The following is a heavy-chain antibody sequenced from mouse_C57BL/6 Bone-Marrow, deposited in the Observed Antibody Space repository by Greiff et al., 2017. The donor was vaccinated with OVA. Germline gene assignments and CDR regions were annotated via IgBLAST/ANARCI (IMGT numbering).Heavy chain of an antibody. CDR1: GYTFTSYC. CDR2: IYPRSGNT. Sequence: VQLQQSGAELVRPGASVKLSCKASGYTFTSYCIRWVKQRPGQGLEWIGEIYPRSGNTYYNEKFKGKATLTADKSSSTAYMELRSLTSEDSAVYFCARSYSNLYYYAMDYWGQGTSVTVSS. V-gene: IGHV1-81*01. CDR3: ARSYSNLYYYAMDY. J-gene: IGHJ4*01. D-gene: IGHD2-5*01.